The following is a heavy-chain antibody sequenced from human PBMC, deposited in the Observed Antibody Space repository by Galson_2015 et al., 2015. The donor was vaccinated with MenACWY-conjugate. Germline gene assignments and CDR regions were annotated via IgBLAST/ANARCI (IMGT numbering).Heavy chain of an antibody. D-gene: IGHD3-16*01. CDR3: AADVPWAGGGEFEY. V-gene: IGHV3-15*01. CDR2: TT. J-gene: IGHJ4*02. Sequence: TTHYAVEGDFSISRDNSKNTVYLQMNSLKTEDTAVYYCAADVPWAGGGEFEYWGQGTLVTVSS.